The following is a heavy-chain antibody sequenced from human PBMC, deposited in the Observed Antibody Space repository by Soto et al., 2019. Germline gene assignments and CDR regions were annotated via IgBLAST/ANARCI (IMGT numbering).Heavy chain of an antibody. CDR2: IQNDGNT. D-gene: IGHD3-10*01. Sequence: VQLVESGGGLVQPGGSLRLSCAASGFTVSSNYMNWVRQAPGKGLEWVSVIQNDGNTYYTDSVKDRFTISRDNVKNTLYLQMNSLRVEDTAVYYCASVAGAQWGQGTLVTVSS. J-gene: IGHJ4*02. V-gene: IGHV3-66*01. CDR1: GFTVSSNY. CDR3: ASVAGAQ.